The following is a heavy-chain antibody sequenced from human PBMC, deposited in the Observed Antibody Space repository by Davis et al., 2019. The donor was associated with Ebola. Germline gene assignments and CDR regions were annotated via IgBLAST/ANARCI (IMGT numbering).Heavy chain of an antibody. CDR1: GYIFTSYA. V-gene: IGHV1-3*01. D-gene: IGHD6-6*01. Sequence: AASVKVSCKASGYIFTSYAMHWVRQAPGQRLEWMGWINAGNGDTKYSQKFRGRVTITRDTSASTSYMELSSLRSEDTAVFYCARDYWGTSSSFNWFEPWGQGTLVTVSS. J-gene: IGHJ5*02. CDR2: INAGNGDT. CDR3: ARDYWGTSSSFNWFEP.